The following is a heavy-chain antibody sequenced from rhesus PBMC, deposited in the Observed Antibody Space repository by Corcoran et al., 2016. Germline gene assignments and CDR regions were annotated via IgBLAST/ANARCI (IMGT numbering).Heavy chain of an antibody. D-gene: IGHD4-35*01. V-gene: IGHV4-173*01. J-gene: IGHJ4*01. Sequence: QLQLQESGPGLVKPSETLSLTCAVSGGSISSNYWRWIRQPPGKAREWIGRLSGSGVSTCYNPSLKSRVTISTDTSKNQFSLKLSSVTAADTAVYYCARDLNYGNYVFGYWGQGVLVTVSS. CDR2: LSGSGVST. CDR1: GGSISSNY. CDR3: ARDLNYGNYVFGY.